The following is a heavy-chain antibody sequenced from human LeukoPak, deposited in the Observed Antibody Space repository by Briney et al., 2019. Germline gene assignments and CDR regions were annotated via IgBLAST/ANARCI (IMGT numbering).Heavy chain of an antibody. Sequence: GGSLRLSCAASGFTFSSYAMSWVRQAPGKGLEWVSAISGSGGSTYYADSVKGRFTISRDNSKNTLYLQMNSLRAEDTAVYYCANGRATVVSSPTDAFDIWGQGTMVTVSS. CDR3: ANGRATVVSSPTDAFDI. J-gene: IGHJ3*02. CDR1: GFTFSSYA. V-gene: IGHV3-23*01. CDR2: ISGSGGST. D-gene: IGHD4-23*01.